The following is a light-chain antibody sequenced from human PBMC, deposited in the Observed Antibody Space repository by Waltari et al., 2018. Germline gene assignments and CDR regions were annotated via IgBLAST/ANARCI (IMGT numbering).Light chain of an antibody. J-gene: IGKJ1*01. Sequence: EIVLTQSPGTLSLSSGVRATLSCRTSKSISKYLAWYKQKPGQAPRLLIYHASSRATGIPDRFIGSGSGTDFSRTISRLEPEDFAGYYCQHYESLPVTFGQGTKVEIK. CDR1: KSISKY. CDR2: HAS. CDR3: QHYESLPVT. V-gene: IGKV3-20*01.